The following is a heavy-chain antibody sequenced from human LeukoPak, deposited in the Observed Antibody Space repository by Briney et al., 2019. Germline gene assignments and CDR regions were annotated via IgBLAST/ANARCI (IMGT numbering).Heavy chain of an antibody. CDR2: INPNSGGT. V-gene: IGHV1-2*06. CDR1: GYTFTGYY. D-gene: IGHD5-18*01. J-gene: IGHJ4*02. Sequence: ASVKVSCKASGYTFTGYYMHWVRQAPGQGLEWMGRINPNSGGTNYAQKFQGRVTMTRDTSISTAYMELSRLRSDDTAVYYCARGRRTAGGYYFDYWGQGTLATVSS. CDR3: ARGRRTAGGYYFDY.